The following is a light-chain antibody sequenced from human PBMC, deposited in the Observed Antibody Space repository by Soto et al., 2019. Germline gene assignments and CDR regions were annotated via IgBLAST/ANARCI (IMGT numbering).Light chain of an antibody. Sequence: EIVLTQSPATLSLSPGERATLSCRASQSVSSYLAWYQQKPGQAPRLLIYDASNRATGIPARFSGSGSGTDFTLTISSLGPEDFAVYYCQQLSNWPPTFGQGTPLEIK. CDR3: QQLSNWPPT. CDR2: DAS. J-gene: IGKJ5*01. V-gene: IGKV3-11*01. CDR1: QSVSSY.